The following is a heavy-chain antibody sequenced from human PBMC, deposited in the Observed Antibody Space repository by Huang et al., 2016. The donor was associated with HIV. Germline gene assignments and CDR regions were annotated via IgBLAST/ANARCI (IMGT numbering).Heavy chain of an antibody. D-gene: IGHD5-12*01. V-gene: IGHV1-3*01. CDR2: TNPGKGNT. CDR3: ASGQRMRESDIVATIPVS. Sequence: QVHLVQSGPEVKKPGASVKVSCKASGYNFTSRGLHWVRQAPGQRLEWMGYTNPGKGNTKYSPKFQDRVTLTRDISANTAYMQLSRLTSEDTAVYYWASGQRMRESDIVATIPVSWGQGALVTVSS. CDR1: GYNFTSRG. J-gene: IGHJ5*02.